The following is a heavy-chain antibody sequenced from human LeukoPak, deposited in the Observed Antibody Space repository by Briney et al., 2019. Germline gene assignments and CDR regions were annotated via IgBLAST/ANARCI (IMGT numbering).Heavy chain of an antibody. Sequence: GGSLRLSCAASGFTFSSYSMNWVRQAPGKGLEWVSSISSSSSYIYYADSVKGRFTISRDDAKNSVYPQMDSLRAEDTAVYYCARVANPYYDFHYWGQGTLVTVSS. J-gene: IGHJ4*02. CDR3: ARVANPYYDFHY. D-gene: IGHD3-3*01. V-gene: IGHV3-21*01. CDR2: ISSSSSYI. CDR1: GFTFSSYS.